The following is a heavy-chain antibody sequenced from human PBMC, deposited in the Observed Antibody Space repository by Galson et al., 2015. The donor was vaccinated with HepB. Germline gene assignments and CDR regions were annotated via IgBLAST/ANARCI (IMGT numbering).Heavy chain of an antibody. CDR1: GYTFTGYY. J-gene: IGHJ6*03. V-gene: IGHV1-2*06. D-gene: IGHD4-17*01. CDR2: INTNSGGP. CDR3: ARSPTVTTDDYYYRDI. Sequence: SVKVSCKASGYTFTGYYMHWVRQAPGQGLEWMGRINTNSGGPNYAQKFQGRVTMTRDTSISTAYMERSRLRSDDTAVYYCARSPTVTTDDYYYRDIWVKGSTFTISS.